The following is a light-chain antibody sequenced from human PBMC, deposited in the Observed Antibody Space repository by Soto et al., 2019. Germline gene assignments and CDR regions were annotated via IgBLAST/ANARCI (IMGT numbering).Light chain of an antibody. CDR2: EVS. J-gene: IGLJ3*02. CDR1: SSDIGKYIY. Sequence: QSALTQPASVSGSPGQSITISCSGTSSDIGKYIYVSWYQHHPGKAPKLMIYEVSYRPSGVSNRFSGSKSGNTASLTISGLQAEDEADYYCNSYTSGSTLFGGGTKVTVL. CDR3: NSYTSGSTL. V-gene: IGLV2-14*01.